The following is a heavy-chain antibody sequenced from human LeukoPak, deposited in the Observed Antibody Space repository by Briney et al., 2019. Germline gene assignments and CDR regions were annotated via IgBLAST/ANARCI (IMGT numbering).Heavy chain of an antibody. CDR2: INHSGST. CDR1: GGSFSGYY. CDR3: ARDVSRRRFDY. V-gene: IGHV4-34*01. Sequence: PSETLSLTCAVYGGSFSGYYWSWIRQPPGKGLEWIGEINHSGSTNYNPSLKSRVTISIDTSKNQFSLKLSSVTAADTAVYYCARDVSRRRFDYWGQGALVTVSS. D-gene: IGHD5/OR15-5a*01. J-gene: IGHJ4*02.